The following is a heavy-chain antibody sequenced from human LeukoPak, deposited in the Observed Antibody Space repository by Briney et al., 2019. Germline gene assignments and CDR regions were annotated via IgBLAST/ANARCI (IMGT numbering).Heavy chain of an antibody. J-gene: IGHJ6*02. CDR3: ARMRYCSSTSCYRASYGMDV. Sequence: SETLSLTCAVYGGSLSGYYWSWIRQPPGKGLEWIGEINHSGSTNYNPSLKSRVTISVDTSKNQFSLKLSSVTAADTAVYYCARMRYCSSTSCYRASYGMDVWGQGTRVTVSS. CDR2: INHSGST. CDR1: GGSLSGYY. V-gene: IGHV4-34*01. D-gene: IGHD2-2*02.